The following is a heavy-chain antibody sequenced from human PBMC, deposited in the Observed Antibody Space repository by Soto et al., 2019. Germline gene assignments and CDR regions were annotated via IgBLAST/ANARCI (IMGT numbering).Heavy chain of an antibody. J-gene: IGHJ4*02. CDR3: TRDGMTTGDT. CDR2: VFSSVSA. D-gene: IGHD2-21*02. V-gene: IGHV4-4*07. CDR1: GVSVSSYT. Sequence: LSLTCLVSGVSVSSYTWSWVRQPANKGLEWIGRVFSSVSATYSPSLKSRVRISMDTPENRISLKLDSVTAADAGVYYCTRDGMTTGDTWGPGTLVTVSS.